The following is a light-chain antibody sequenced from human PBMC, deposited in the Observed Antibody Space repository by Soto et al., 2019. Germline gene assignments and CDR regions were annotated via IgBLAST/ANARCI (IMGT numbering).Light chain of an antibody. CDR2: DAS. V-gene: IGKV3-11*01. Sequence: PGAGATLSCRASQSVSSYLAWYQQKPGQAPRLLIYDASNRATGIPARFSGSGSGTDFTLTISSLEPEDFAVYYCQQRSNWPLTFGGGTKVDIK. CDR3: QQRSNWPLT. CDR1: QSVSSY. J-gene: IGKJ4*01.